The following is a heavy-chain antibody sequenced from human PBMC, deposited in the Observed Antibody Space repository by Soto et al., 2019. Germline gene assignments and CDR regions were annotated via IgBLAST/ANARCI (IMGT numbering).Heavy chain of an antibody. V-gene: IGHV3-21*01. J-gene: IGHJ4*02. CDR1: GFTFSSYS. CDR3: ARVGSQDIVVVPAEGYYFDY. CDR2: ISSSSSYI. Sequence: GGSLRLSCAASGFTFSSYSMNWVRQAPGKGLEWVSSISSSSSYIYYADSVKGRFTISRDNAKNSLYLQMNSLRAEDTAVYYCARVGSQDIVVVPAEGYYFDYWGQGTLVTVSS. D-gene: IGHD2-2*01.